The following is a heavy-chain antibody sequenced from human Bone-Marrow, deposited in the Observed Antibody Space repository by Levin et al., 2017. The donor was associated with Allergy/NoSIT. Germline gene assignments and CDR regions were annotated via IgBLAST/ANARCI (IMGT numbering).Heavy chain of an antibody. V-gene: IGHV3-30*04. CDR2: ISSDGRTP. J-gene: IGHJ3*01. CDR1: GFTFSNFA. Sequence: GGSLRLSCAASGFTFSNFAIHWVRQTPGKGLEWVAIISSDGRTPYYADSVKGRFSISRDNSKNTLYLDMNSPTPEDTAVYYCARWNTLVTYAFDVWGQGTMVTVSS. CDR3: ARWNTLVTYAFDV. D-gene: IGHD4-23*01.